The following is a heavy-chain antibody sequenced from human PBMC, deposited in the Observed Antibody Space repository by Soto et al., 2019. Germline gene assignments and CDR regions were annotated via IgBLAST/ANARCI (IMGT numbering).Heavy chain of an antibody. J-gene: IGHJ6*02. Sequence: QVQLVQSGAEVKKPGSSVKVSCKASGGTFSSYAISWVRQAPGQGLEWMGGIIPIFGTAKYAQKFQGRVTITADESTSTAYMELSSLRAEDTAVYYCARDRGAYFDLPNYYGMDVWGQGTTVTVSS. D-gene: IGHD3-9*01. CDR2: IIPIFGTA. CDR3: ARDRGAYFDLPNYYGMDV. CDR1: GGTFSSYA. V-gene: IGHV1-69*01.